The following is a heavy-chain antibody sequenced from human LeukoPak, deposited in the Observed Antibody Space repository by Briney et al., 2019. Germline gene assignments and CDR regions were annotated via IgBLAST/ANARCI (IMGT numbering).Heavy chain of an antibody. CDR2: IYHSGST. D-gene: IGHD3-3*01. CDR1: GGSISSTSYY. Sequence: KPSETLSLTCVVSGGSISSTSYYWGWIRQPPGKGLEWIGSIYHSGSTYYNPSLKSRVTISVDTSKNQFSLKLSSVTAADTAVYYCARDRAHYDFWSGYYHYFDYWGQGTLVTVSS. V-gene: IGHV4-39*07. J-gene: IGHJ4*02. CDR3: ARDRAHYDFWSGYYHYFDY.